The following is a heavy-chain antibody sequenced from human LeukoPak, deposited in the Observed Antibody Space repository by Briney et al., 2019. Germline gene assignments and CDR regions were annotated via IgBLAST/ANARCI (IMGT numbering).Heavy chain of an antibody. CDR3: ASKGSYRLLGFDY. V-gene: IGHV4-30-4*01. Sequence: PSETLSLTCTVSGGSISSGDYYWSWIRQPPGKGLEWIGYTYYSGSTYYNPSLKSRVTISVDTSKNQFSLKLSSVTAADTAVYYCASKGSYRLLGFDYWGQGTLVTVSS. CDR1: GGSISSGDYY. D-gene: IGHD3-16*02. CDR2: TYYSGST. J-gene: IGHJ4*02.